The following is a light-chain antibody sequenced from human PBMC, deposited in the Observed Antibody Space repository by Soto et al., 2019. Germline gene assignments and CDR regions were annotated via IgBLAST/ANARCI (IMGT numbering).Light chain of an antibody. J-gene: IGKJ4*01. Sequence: DIVMTQSPDSLAVSLGESATINCKSSQSILYSSNNKNYLAWYQQKPGQPPKLLIYWASTRESGVPDRFSGSGSRRDFTLTISSMKAEDVAVYSCQQYYSTPQRTFGGGNKVEIK. CDR1: QSILYSSNNKNY. CDR2: WAS. V-gene: IGKV4-1*01. CDR3: QQYYSTPQRT.